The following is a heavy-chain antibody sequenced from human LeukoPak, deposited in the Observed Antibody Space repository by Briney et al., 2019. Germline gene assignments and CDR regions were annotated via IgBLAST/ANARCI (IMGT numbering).Heavy chain of an antibody. CDR1: GFILSNHW. J-gene: IGHJ6*04. CDR3: ARHNDMGV. D-gene: IGHD5-24*01. V-gene: IGHV3-7*03. CDR2: MNKDGSEE. Sequence: GSSLRLSCAASGFILSNHWMTWVRQAPGKGPEWVANMNKDGSEEYYVDSVKGRFTIFKDTAKNSLYLQMNNLRVEDTALYYCARHNDMGVWGKGNTVVVSS.